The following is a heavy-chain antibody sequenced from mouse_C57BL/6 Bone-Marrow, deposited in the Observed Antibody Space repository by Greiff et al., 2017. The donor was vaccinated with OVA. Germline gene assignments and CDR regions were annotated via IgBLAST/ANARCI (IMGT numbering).Heavy chain of an antibody. D-gene: IGHD2-1*01. CDR2: IDPSDSYT. Sequence: QVQLKQPGAELVMPGASVKLSCKASGYTFTSYWMHWVKQRPGQGLEWIGEIDPSDSYTNYNQKFKGKSTLTVDKSSSTAYMQLSSLTSEDSAVYYCARCDGNYVYWGQGTTLTVSS. CDR3: ARCDGNYVY. CDR1: GYTFTSYW. V-gene: IGHV1-69*01. J-gene: IGHJ2*01.